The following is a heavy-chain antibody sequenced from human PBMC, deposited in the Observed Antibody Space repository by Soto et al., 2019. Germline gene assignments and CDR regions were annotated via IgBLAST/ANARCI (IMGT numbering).Heavy chain of an antibody. J-gene: IGHJ6*03. D-gene: IGHD2-15*01. V-gene: IGHV1-2*04. Sequence: ASVKVSCKASGYTFTGYYMHWVRQAHGQGHEWMGWINPNSGGTNYAQKFQGWVTMTRDTSISTAYMELSRLRSDDTAVYYCARDRGYCSGGSCYSNYYYYYYMDVWGKGTTVTVSS. CDR1: GYTFTGYY. CDR2: INPNSGGT. CDR3: ARDRGYCSGGSCYSNYYYYYYMDV.